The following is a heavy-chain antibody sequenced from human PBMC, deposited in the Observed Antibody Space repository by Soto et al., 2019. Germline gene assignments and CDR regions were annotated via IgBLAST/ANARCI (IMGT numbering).Heavy chain of an antibody. CDR1: GFICSSYD. CDR2: ILVDGRT. J-gene: IGHJ3*02. Sequence: LRLSCAASGFICSSYDMSWVRQAPGKGLEWVSTILVDGRTFYVDSVKGRFTTSRDTSKNTVYLQMNSLTAGDTALYYCAKATATGGGAFDICGQGTMVTVSS. CDR3: AKATATGGGAFDI. D-gene: IGHD2-8*02. V-gene: IGHV3-23*01.